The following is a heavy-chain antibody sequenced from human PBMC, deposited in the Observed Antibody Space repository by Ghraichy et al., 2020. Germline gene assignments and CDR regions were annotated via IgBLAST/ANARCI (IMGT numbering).Heavy chain of an antibody. Sequence: ASVKVSCKASGYTFTSYDINWVREAAGQGLEWMGWMNPDRGYTGYSRKFQDRVTMTRNTSISTAYMELSSLRSEDTAVYYCARGDSGNYFPMDVWGQGTTVTVSS. CDR1: GYTFTSYD. CDR3: ARGDSGNYFPMDV. V-gene: IGHV1-8*02. CDR2: MNPDRGYT. J-gene: IGHJ6*02. D-gene: IGHD1-26*01.